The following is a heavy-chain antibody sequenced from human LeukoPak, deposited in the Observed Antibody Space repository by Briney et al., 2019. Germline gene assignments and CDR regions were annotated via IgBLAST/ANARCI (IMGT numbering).Heavy chain of an antibody. D-gene: IGHD3-10*01. Sequence: GESLSISCKGSGYIFTTYWISWVRQMPGKGLEWMGTIDPSDSFINYSPSFQGHVTISADKSISTAYLQWSSLKASDTAMYFCARHYYSSGSPFDYWGPGTLVTVSS. J-gene: IGHJ4*02. V-gene: IGHV5-10-1*01. CDR3: ARHYYSSGSPFDY. CDR2: IDPSDSFI. CDR1: GYIFTTYW.